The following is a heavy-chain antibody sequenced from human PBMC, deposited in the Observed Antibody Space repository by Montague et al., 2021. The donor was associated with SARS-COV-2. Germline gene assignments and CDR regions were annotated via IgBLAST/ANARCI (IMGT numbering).Heavy chain of an antibody. CDR1: GFTFRSFT. CDR2: ISGSGGST. CDR3: TGADNYGS. D-gene: IGHD4-17*01. J-gene: IGHJ5*02. Sequence: SLRLSCAASGFTFRSFTMSWVRLAPGKGLEWVSTISGSGGSTWYADSVKGRFTISRDNSKSTLFLQMNSLRAEDTALYYCTGADNYGSWGRGTLVTVSS. V-gene: IGHV3-23*01.